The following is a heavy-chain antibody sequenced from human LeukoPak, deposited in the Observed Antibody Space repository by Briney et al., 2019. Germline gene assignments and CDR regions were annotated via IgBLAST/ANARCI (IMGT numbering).Heavy chain of an antibody. CDR2: INHSGST. D-gene: IGHD2-2*01. V-gene: IGHV4-34*01. CDR1: GGSFSGYY. Sequence: PSETLSLTCAVYGGSFSGYYWSWIRQPPGKGLEWIGEINHSGSTNYNPSLKSRVTISVDTSKNQFSLKLSSVTAADTAVYYCARLRRVPAAITRFYYYYYMGVWGKGTTVTVSS. CDR3: ARLRRVPAAITRFYYYYYMGV. J-gene: IGHJ6*03.